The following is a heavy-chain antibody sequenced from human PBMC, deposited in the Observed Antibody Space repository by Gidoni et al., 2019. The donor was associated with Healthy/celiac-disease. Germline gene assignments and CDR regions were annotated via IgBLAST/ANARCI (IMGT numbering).Heavy chain of an antibody. CDR3: AKPLKWELLRSLFDY. Sequence: QVQLVESGGGVVQPGRSLRLSCAASAFTFSSYGMHWVRQAPGKGLEWVAVISYDGSNKYYADSVKGRFTISRDNSKNTLYLQMNSLRAEDTAVYYCAKPLKWELLRSLFDYWGQGTLVTVSS. J-gene: IGHJ4*02. CDR2: ISYDGSNK. V-gene: IGHV3-30*18. D-gene: IGHD1-26*01. CDR1: AFTFSSYG.